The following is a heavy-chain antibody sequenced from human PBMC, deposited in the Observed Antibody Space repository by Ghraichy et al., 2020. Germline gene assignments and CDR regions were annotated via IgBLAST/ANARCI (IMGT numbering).Heavy chain of an antibody. Sequence: SETLSLTCTVSGGSISSYYWSWIRQPPGKGLEWIGYIYYSGSTNYNPSLKSRVTILVDTSKNQFSLKLSSVTAADTAVYYCARAGGAAALLEGHSDYYGMDVWGQGTTVTVSS. CDR1: GGSISSYY. V-gene: IGHV4-59*01. J-gene: IGHJ6*02. CDR3: ARAGGAAALLEGHSDYYGMDV. D-gene: IGHD6-13*01. CDR2: IYYSGST.